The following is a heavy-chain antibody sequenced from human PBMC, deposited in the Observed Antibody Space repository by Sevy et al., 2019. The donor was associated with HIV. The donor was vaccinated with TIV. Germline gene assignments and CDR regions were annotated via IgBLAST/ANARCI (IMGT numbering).Heavy chain of an antibody. Sequence: GGSLRVSCAASGFSFSSYCMTWFRQAPGKELEWVANVNLDGSGKYYVDSVKGRFTISRDNARNSLSLQMNSLRAEDTAVYYCARSVDYWGQGTLVTVSS. CDR2: VNLDGSGK. J-gene: IGHJ4*02. V-gene: IGHV3-7*01. CDR1: GFSFSSYC. CDR3: ARSVDY.